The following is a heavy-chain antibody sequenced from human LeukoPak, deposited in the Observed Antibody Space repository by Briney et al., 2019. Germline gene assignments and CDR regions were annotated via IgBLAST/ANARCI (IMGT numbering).Heavy chain of an antibody. CDR1: GFTFSSYG. Sequence: GGSLRLPCAASGFTFSSYGMHWVRQAPGKGLEWVAVIWYDGSNKYYADSVKGRFTISRDNSKNTLYLQMNSLRAEDTAVYYCAKDTTAARPSAFFDYWGQGTLVTVSS. CDR2: IWYDGSNK. J-gene: IGHJ4*02. CDR3: AKDTTAARPSAFFDY. D-gene: IGHD6-6*01. V-gene: IGHV3-33*06.